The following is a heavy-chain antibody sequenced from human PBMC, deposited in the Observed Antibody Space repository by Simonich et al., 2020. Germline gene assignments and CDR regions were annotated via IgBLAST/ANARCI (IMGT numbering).Heavy chain of an antibody. CDR2: IYPSGST. J-gene: IGHJ6*02. D-gene: IGHD6-13*01. CDR3: ARVGYSNYYYYGMDV. V-gene: IGHV4-38-2*01. Sequence: QVQLQESGPGLVKPSETLSLTCAVSGYSISSGYYWGWIRQPPGKGLEWIGSIYPSGSTYYNPSLKKRVTISVDTSKNQFSLKLSSVTAADTAVYYGARVGYSNYYYYGMDVWGQGTTVTVSS. CDR1: GYSISSGYY.